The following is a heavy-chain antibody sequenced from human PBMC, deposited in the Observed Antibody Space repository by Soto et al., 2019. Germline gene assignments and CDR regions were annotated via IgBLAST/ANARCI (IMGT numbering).Heavy chain of an antibody. CDR2: INHSGST. CDR3: AGLIDYYDSSGYLMDV. CDR1: GGSFSGYY. Sequence: LSLTCAVYGGSFSGYYWSWIRQPPGKGLEWIGEINHSGSTNYNPSLKSRVTISVDTSKNQFSLKLSSVTAADTAVYYCAGLIDYYDSSGYLMDVWGQGTTVTVSS. V-gene: IGHV4-34*01. J-gene: IGHJ6*02. D-gene: IGHD3-22*01.